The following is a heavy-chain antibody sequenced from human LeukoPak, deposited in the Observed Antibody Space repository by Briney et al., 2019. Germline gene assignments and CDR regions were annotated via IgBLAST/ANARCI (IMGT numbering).Heavy chain of an antibody. Sequence: PSETLSLTCAVSGVSFNDYYWSWVRQTPGKGLEWIGEINHSGDTNDSPSLKSRVTLSIDTSRKQFSLNLRSVTVADTGIYYCTRMTTGHDYWGQGTLVTVPS. V-gene: IGHV4-34*01. CDR1: GVSFNDYY. D-gene: IGHD4-17*01. CDR3: TRMTTGHDY. J-gene: IGHJ4*02. CDR2: INHSGDT.